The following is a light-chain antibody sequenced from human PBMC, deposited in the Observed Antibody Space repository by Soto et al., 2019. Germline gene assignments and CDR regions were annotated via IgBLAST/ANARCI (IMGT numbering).Light chain of an antibody. V-gene: IGKV1-27*01. CDR2: AAS. J-gene: IGKJ4*01. Sequence: DIQVTKSPSSLSASLGDRVTITCRANQAIGGYLAWFQQQPGKVPKLLIYAASALQSGVPSRFSGSGSGTDFTITFSCLQPEDIGTSYCQKHNSPPISFGGGNKV. CDR3: QKHNSPPIS. CDR1: QAIGGY.